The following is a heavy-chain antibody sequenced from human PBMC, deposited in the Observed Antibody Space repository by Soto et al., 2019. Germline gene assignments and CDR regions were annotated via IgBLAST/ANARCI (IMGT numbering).Heavy chain of an antibody. V-gene: IGHV1-2*04. D-gene: IGHD6-19*01. CDR1: GYSFSDHY. CDR2: INPKSGDR. J-gene: IGHJ5*02. Sequence: QVHLVQSGAEVKRAGASVTVSCKASGYSFSDHYINWVRQAPGQGLLWMGCINPKSGDRRYAELFRGLVFMTRGTSIIKAYMEVIGLKTDDTSVDFCARGVDVGLEVAALYHWGQGTLVTVSA. CDR3: ARGVDVGLEVAALYH.